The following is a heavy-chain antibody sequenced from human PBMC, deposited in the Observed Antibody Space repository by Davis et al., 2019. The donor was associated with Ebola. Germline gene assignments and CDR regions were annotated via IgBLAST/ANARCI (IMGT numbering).Heavy chain of an antibody. V-gene: IGHV4-61*02. D-gene: IGHD6-13*01. CDR1: GDSISSGSYY. J-gene: IGHJ4*02. Sequence: SETLSLTCTVSGDSISSGSYYWSWIRQPAGRGLEWIGRVYTSGSTSYNPSLESRVTMSVDRSKNQFSLKLTSVTAADTAVYFCARGQESSYTVSWARFDSWGQGTLVTVSS. CDR2: VYTSGST. CDR3: ARGQESSYTVSWARFDS.